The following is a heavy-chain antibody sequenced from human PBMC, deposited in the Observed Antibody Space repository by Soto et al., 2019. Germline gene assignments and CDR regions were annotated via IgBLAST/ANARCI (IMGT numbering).Heavy chain of an antibody. D-gene: IGHD3-10*01. CDR1: GFTFSSYG. CDR2: IWYDGSNK. V-gene: IGHV3-33*01. J-gene: IGHJ4*02. CDR3: ARDWITMVRGAPAGY. Sequence: QVQLVESGGGVVQPGRSLRLSCAASGFTFSSYGMHWVRQAPGKGLEWVAVIWYDGSNKYYADSVKGRFTISRDNSKNTLYLQMNSLGAEDTAVYYCARDWITMVRGAPAGYWGQGTLVTVSS.